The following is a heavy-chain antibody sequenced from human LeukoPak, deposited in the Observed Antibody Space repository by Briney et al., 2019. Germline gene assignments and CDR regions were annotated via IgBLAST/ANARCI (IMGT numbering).Heavy chain of an antibody. D-gene: IGHD3-10*01. V-gene: IGHV4-39*02. J-gene: IGHJ6*02. CDR1: GGSFTSSIYY. CDR3: TREGSGSLFYCGMDV. Sequence: PWETLSLTCTVSGGSFTSSIYYWGWIRQPPGKGLEWIGSIYYNGSTYYNPSLKSRVTISVDTSKKRFSLKLSSVTAADSAVYYCTREGSGSLFYCGMDVWGQGTTVTVSS. CDR2: IYYNGST.